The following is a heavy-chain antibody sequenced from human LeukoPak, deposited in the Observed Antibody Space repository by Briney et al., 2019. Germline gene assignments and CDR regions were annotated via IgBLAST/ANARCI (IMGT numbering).Heavy chain of an antibody. CDR3: ARGPTSGWAYYFDS. D-gene: IGHD6-19*01. J-gene: IGHJ4*02. CDR1: GGSINSGVYY. V-gene: IGHV4-31*03. CDR2: VYFSGST. Sequence: PSETLSLTCTVSGGSINSGVYYWTWIRQHQGKGLEWIGYVYFSGSTSYTPSLKSRVTISIDTSKNHFSLTLPSVTAADTAVYYCARGPTSGWAYYFDSWGQGTLVTVSS.